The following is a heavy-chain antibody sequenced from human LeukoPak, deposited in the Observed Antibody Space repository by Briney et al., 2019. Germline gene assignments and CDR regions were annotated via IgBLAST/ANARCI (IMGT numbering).Heavy chain of an antibody. V-gene: IGHV4-61*02. CDR1: GGSISSGSYY. Sequence: SQTLSLTCTVSGGSISSGSYYWSWIQQPAGKGLVWIGRIYTSGSTNYNPSLKSRVTISVDTSKNQFSLKLSSVTAADTAVYYCARDGYYYDSSGYQNYFDYWGQGTLVTVSS. D-gene: IGHD3-22*01. CDR3: ARDGYYYDSSGYQNYFDY. J-gene: IGHJ4*02. CDR2: IYTSGST.